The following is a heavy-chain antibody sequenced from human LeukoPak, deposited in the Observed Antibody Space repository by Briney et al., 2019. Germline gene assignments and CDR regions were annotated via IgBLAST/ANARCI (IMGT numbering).Heavy chain of an antibody. CDR2: IIPILGIA. Sequence: ASVTVSCKASGGTFSSYAISWVRQAPGQGLEWMGRIIPILGIANYAQKFQGRVTITADKSTSTAYMELSSLRSEDTAVYYCARGGTAAADYYFDYWGQGTLVTVSS. CDR1: GGTFSSYA. CDR3: ARGGTAAADYYFDY. D-gene: IGHD6-13*01. V-gene: IGHV1-69*04. J-gene: IGHJ4*02.